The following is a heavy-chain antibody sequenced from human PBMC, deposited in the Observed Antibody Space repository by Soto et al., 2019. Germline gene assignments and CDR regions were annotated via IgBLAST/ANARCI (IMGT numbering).Heavy chain of an antibody. D-gene: IGHD3-10*01. J-gene: IGHJ4*02. V-gene: IGHV4-31*03. CDR2: IYDNGNT. CDR3: ASYASGSFAY. CDR1: GGSISGGGYF. Sequence: QVQLQESGPGLVKPSQTLSLTCSVSGGSISGGGYFRGWIRQHPGRGLEWIGYIYDNGNTYYSPSLKSRLTISIDTSKNQFSLRLSSVTAADTAVYYCASYASGSFAYWGQGALVTVSS.